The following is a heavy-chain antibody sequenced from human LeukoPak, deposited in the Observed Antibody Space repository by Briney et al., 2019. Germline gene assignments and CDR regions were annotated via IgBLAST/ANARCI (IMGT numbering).Heavy chain of an antibody. CDR3: ARAGDERTGRYDSLHL. D-gene: IGHD1-1*01. Sequence: ASVTVSCTASGYTFDENHIHWVRQAPGQGPEWMGGINPKSGATDSAHPFQGRLTITRDTSIGNASKELNGLRLDDTGIYYCARAGDERTGRYDSLHLWGQGTMVTVFS. CDR1: GYTFDENH. J-gene: IGHJ3*01. V-gene: IGHV1-2*02. CDR2: INPKSGAT.